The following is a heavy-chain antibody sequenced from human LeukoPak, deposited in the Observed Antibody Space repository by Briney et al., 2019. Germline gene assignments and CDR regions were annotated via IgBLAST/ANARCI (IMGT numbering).Heavy chain of an antibody. J-gene: IGHJ6*02. CDR1: GFTFSNAW. Sequence: GGSLRLSCAASGFTFSNAWMRWVRQAPGKGLEWVGRIKSKTDGGTTDYAAPVKGRFTISRDDSKNTLYLQMNSLKTEDTAVYYCTTDFSGPRPLVVVNTYYYYGMDVWGQGTTVTVSS. V-gene: IGHV3-15*01. D-gene: IGHD3-22*01. CDR3: TTDFSGPRPLVVVNTYYYYGMDV. CDR2: IKSKTDGGTT.